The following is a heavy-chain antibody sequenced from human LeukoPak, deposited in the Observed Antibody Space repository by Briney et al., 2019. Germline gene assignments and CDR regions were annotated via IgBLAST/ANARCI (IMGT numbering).Heavy chain of an antibody. CDR3: AKNSLLRGYPYNWFDP. CDR2: IWYDGSNK. J-gene: IGHJ5*02. Sequence: PGGSLRLSCAASGFTFSSYGMHWVRQAPGKGLEWVAVIWYDGSNKYYADSVKGRFTISRDNSKNTLYLQTNSLRAEDTAVYYCAKNSLLRGYPYNWFDPWGQGTLVTVSS. D-gene: IGHD3-22*01. CDR1: GFTFSSYG. V-gene: IGHV3-33*06.